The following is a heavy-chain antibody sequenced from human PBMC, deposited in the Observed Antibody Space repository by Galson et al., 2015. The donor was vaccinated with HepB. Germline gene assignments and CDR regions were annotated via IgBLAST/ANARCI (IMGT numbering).Heavy chain of an antibody. Sequence: SLRLSCAASGFTFSSYAMSWVRQAPGKGLEWVSAISGSGGSTYYADSVKGRFTISRDNSKNTLYLQMNSLRAEDTAVYYCAKDSEPVMVRGEGYWGQGTLVTVSS. V-gene: IGHV3-23*01. CDR2: ISGSGGST. J-gene: IGHJ4*02. CDR3: AKDSEPVMVRGEGY. CDR1: GFTFSSYA. D-gene: IGHD3-10*01.